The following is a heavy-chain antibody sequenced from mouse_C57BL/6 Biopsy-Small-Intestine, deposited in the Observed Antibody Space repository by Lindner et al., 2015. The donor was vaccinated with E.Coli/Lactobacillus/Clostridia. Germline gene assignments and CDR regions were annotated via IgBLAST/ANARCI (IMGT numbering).Heavy chain of an antibody. J-gene: IGHJ4*01. V-gene: IGHV1-66*01. CDR3: ARARSAWLLEY. D-gene: IGHD2-2*01. Sequence: SVKVSCKASGYSFTSYGISWVRQAPGQGLEWMGWISTYNGNTNYAQKLQGRVTMTTDTSTSTAYMELRSLRSDDTAVYYCARARSAWLLEYWGQGTLVTVSS. CDR1: GYSFTSYG. CDR2: ISTYNGNT.